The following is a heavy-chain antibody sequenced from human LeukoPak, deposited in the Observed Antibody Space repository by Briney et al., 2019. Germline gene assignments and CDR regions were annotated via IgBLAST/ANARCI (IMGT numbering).Heavy chain of an antibody. CDR2: IRYDGSNK. V-gene: IGHV3-30*02. J-gene: IGHJ3*02. CDR3: AKGKVRFLEWPTDAFDI. CDR1: GFTFGSYG. Sequence: PGGSLRLSCAASGFTFGSYGMHWVRQAPGKGLEWVAFIRYDGSNKYYADSVKGRFTISRDNSKNTLYLQMNSLRAEDTAVYYCAKGKVRFLEWPTDAFDIWGQGTMVTVSS. D-gene: IGHD3-3*01.